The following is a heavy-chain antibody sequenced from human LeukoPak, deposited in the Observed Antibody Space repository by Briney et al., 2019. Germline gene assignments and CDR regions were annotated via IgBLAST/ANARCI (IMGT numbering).Heavy chain of an antibody. CDR3: ARVRGGAPSLVAAFHI. V-gene: IGHV1-8*01. J-gene: IGHJ3*02. Sequence: ASVKVSCKASGYTFTNYDINWVRQATGQGLEWMGWMNPNSGNTGYAQKFQGRVTMTRNTSISTAHMELSSLRSDDTAVYYCARVRGGAPSLVAAFHIWGQGTMVTVSS. CDR2: MNPNSGNT. CDR1: GYTFTNYD. D-gene: IGHD4-23*01.